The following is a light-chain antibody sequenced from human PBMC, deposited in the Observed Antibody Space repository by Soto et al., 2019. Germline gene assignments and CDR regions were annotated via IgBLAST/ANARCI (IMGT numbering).Light chain of an antibody. J-gene: IGKJ1*01. CDR1: QSVSNN. Sequence: EIVMTQSPATLALSPGERATLSCRASQSVSNNYLAWYQQKPGQAPRLLIYDASIRAAGIPARFSASGSGTDFTLTISDVQPEDFALYYCHQRQSWPRTFGQGTKVDIK. CDR2: DAS. CDR3: HQRQSWPRT. V-gene: IGKV3D-15*03.